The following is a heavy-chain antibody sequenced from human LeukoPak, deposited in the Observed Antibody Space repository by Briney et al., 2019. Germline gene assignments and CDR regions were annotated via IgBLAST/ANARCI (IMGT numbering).Heavy chain of an antibody. CDR2: ITPNGGST. CDR3: AHSPHITTSHP. D-gene: IGHD1-14*01. V-gene: IGHV3-64D*06. J-gene: IGHJ5*02. Sequence: PGGSLRLSCSASGFTFSYYSMHWVRQAPGKGLQSISAITPNGGSTYYADSVRGRFTISRDNSKNTLYLQMSSLRPEDTAVYYCAHSPHITTSHPSGPGTLVTVSS. CDR1: GFTFSYYS.